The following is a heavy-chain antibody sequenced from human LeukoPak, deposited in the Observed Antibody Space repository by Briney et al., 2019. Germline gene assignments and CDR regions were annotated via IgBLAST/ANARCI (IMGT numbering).Heavy chain of an antibody. CDR2: IYYSGST. CDR1: GGSFSSGGDY. V-gene: IGHV4-31*03. CDR3: AREVAAAGTYDY. J-gene: IGHJ4*02. Sequence: SQTLSLTCTVSGGSFSSGGDYWSWIRRHPGKGLEWTGYIYYSGSTYYNPSLQSRVTISVDTSKNQFSLKLSSVTAADTAVYYCAREVAAAGTYDYWGQGTLVTVSS. D-gene: IGHD6-13*01.